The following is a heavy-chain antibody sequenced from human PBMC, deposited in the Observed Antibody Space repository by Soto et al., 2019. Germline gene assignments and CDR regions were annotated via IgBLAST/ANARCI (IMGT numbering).Heavy chain of an antibody. CDR3: ARDRSYDSSGYYRYFDY. D-gene: IGHD3-22*01. Sequence: PSETLSLTCVVSGGSITSYHWSWIRQPPGKGLEWIGEINHSGSTNYNPSLKSRVTISVDTSKNQFSLKLSSVTAADTAVYYCARDRSYDSSGYYRYFDYWGQGTLVTVSS. CDR1: GGSITSYH. V-gene: IGHV4-34*01. J-gene: IGHJ4*02. CDR2: INHSGST.